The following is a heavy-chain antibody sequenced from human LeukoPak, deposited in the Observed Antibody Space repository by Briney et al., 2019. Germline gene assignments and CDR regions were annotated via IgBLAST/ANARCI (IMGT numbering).Heavy chain of an antibody. J-gene: IGHJ5*02. Sequence: SETLSLTCTVSGGSISGGSYYWGWIRQPPGKGLEWIGSIHYSGITYYNLSLKSQVTISVDTSKNQFSLKLSSVTAADTAAYYCARSRVVPAATALVWFDPWGQGTLVTVSS. CDR1: GGSISGGSYY. D-gene: IGHD2-2*01. V-gene: IGHV4-39*07. CDR2: IHYSGIT. CDR3: ARSRVVPAATALVWFDP.